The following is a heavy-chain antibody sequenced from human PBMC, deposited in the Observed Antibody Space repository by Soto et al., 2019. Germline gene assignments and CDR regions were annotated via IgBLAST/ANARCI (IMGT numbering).Heavy chain of an antibody. CDR3: AKDPSGYGDFWSSLSVFDY. CDR2: ISGSGSST. D-gene: IGHD3-3*01. V-gene: IGHV3-23*01. Sequence: EVQLLESGGGLVQPGGSLRLSCAASGFAFGSYGMNWVRQAPGKGLEWISTISGSGSSTYYADSVKGRFTISRDTSKDTLFLEMHSLRDEDTAVYYCAKDPSGYGDFWSSLSVFDYWGQGTLVTVSS. J-gene: IGHJ4*02. CDR1: GFAFGSYG.